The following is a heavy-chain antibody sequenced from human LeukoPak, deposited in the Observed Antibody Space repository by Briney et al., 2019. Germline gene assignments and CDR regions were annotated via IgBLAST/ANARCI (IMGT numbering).Heavy chain of an antibody. D-gene: IGHD1-1*01. CDR3: AREGATGEYYYYYYMDV. CDR1: GYTFTSYG. Sequence: GASVKVSCKASGYTFTSYGISWVRQAPGQGLEWMGWISAYNGNTNYAQKLQGRVTMTTDTSTSTAYMELMSLRSDDTAAYYCAREGATGEYYYYYYMDVWGKGTTVTVSS. J-gene: IGHJ6*03. CDR2: ISAYNGNT. V-gene: IGHV1-18*01.